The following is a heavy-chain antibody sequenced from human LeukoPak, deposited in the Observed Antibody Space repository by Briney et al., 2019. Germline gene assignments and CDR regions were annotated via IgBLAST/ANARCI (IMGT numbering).Heavy chain of an antibody. J-gene: IGHJ6*04. CDR3: PKDKTSAWYSSSNGRDA. CDR1: GFTFSSYA. Sequence: GGSLRLSCAASGFTFSSYAMSWVRQAPGKGLEWVSAISGSGGSTYYADSVKGRFTISRDNSKNTLYLQMNSLRAEDTAVYYFPKDKTSAWYSSSNGRDAWAKGPRVPVSS. CDR2: ISGSGGST. D-gene: IGHD6-19*01. V-gene: IGHV3-23*01.